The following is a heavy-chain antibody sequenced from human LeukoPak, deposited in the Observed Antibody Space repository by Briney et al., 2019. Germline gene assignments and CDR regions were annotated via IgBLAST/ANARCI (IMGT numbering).Heavy chain of an antibody. CDR1: GFTFSSYS. Sequence: PGGSLRLSCAASGFTFSSYSMNWVRQAPGKGLEWVAVIWNGGSNKYYADSVRGRFTISRDNAKNSLYLQMNSLRAEDTAVYYCARDWKQLVHAFDIWGQGTMVTVSS. V-gene: IGHV3-33*08. CDR2: IWNGGSNK. J-gene: IGHJ3*02. CDR3: ARDWKQLVHAFDI. D-gene: IGHD6-13*01.